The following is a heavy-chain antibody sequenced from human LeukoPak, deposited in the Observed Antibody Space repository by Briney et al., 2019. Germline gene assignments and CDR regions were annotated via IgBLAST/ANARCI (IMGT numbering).Heavy chain of an antibody. Sequence: SETLSLTCTVSGGSISSIIYYWGWIRQPPGKGLEWIGSIYYSGSTYYNPSLKSRVTISVDTSKNQFSLKLSSVTAADTAVYYCARGAATPSFWGQGTLVTVSS. J-gene: IGHJ4*02. CDR3: ARGAATPSF. D-gene: IGHD2-15*01. CDR2: IYYSGST. V-gene: IGHV4-39*07. CDR1: GGSISSIIYY.